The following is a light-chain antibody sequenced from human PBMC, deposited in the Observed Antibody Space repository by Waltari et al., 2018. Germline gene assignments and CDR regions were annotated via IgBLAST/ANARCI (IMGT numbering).Light chain of an antibody. J-gene: IGKJ2*01. Sequence: DIVMTQSPPSLPVTPGEPASISCRSSQSLLSSIGYNYVDWYLQKPGQSPQVLMYLGSNRASGVPDRFSGSGSDTEFTLKISRVEAEDVGVYYCMQTLQTAPTFGQGAKLEIK. V-gene: IGKV2-28*01. CDR2: LGS. CDR3: MQTLQTAPT. CDR1: QSLLSSIGYNY.